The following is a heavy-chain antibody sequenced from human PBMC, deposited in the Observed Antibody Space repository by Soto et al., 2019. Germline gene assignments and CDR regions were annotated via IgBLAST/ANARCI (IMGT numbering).Heavy chain of an antibody. J-gene: IGHJ4*02. V-gene: IGHV4-39*01. Sequence: SETLSLTCTVSGGSISSSSYYWGWIRQPPGKGLEWMGSIYNSGSTYYNPSLKSRVTISVDTSSNQFSLKLSSVTAADTAVYYCARHGLIAVKDYYYFDYWGQGTLVTVSS. CDR2: IYNSGST. CDR3: ARHGLIAVKDYYYFDY. D-gene: IGHD6-19*01. CDR1: GGSISSSSYY.